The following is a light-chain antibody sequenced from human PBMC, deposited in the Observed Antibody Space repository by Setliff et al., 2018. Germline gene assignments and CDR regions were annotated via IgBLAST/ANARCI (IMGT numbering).Light chain of an antibody. CDR3: CSYTPTMGVV. Sequence: QSVLTQPASVSGSPAQSITISCTGTSSDIGRYDFVSWYQHLPGKAPRLLIFSVNNRPSQISDRFSASKSGDTASLTISGLQAEDEAVYYCCSYTPTMGVVFGGGTKVTVL. J-gene: IGLJ2*01. CDR2: SVN. CDR1: SSDIGRYDF. V-gene: IGLV2-14*03.